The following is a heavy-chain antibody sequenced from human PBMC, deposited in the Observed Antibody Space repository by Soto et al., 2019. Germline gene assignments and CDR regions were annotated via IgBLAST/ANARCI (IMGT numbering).Heavy chain of an antibody. V-gene: IGHV3-48*01. CDR3: VRDHIWSFDY. D-gene: IGHD3-10*01. CDR2: ISLSGSDM. J-gene: IGHJ4*02. Sequence: PGGSLRLSCAASGFTFSSYNMNWVRQAPGKGLEWVSYISLSGSDMYYAGSVKGRFTISRDNAKNSLSLQMNSLRAEDTAVYYCVRDHIWSFDYWGQATPVTVSS. CDR1: GFTFSSYN.